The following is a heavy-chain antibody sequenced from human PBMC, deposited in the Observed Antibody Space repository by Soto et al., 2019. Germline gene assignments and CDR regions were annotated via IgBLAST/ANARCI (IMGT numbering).Heavy chain of an antibody. CDR1: GYTFRNYG. J-gene: IGHJ4*02. Sequence: QVQLVQSGAEVKKPGTSVTVSCKASGYTFRNYGITWVRQAPGQGLEWMAWITIYYGDTKTAQKYXXRVTVTADTSTSTAYMELRSLRSDDTAVYYCARGDGDTLDYWGQGTLVSVSS. V-gene: IGHV1-18*01. CDR2: ITIYYGDT. D-gene: IGHD2-21*02. CDR3: ARGDGDTLDY.